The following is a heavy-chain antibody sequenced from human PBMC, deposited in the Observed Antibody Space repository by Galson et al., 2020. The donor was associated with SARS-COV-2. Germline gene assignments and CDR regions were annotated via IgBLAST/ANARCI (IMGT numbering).Heavy chain of an antibody. CDR1: GFNFNNYG. Sequence: GGSLRLSCAASGFNFNNYGIHWVRQAPGKGLEWVAGISYEGSYKYYADSVKGRFTVSRDTSKNTLSLQMNSLRAEDTAVYYCAKRGVVFMRYARNNYMDVWGKGTTVTVSS. D-gene: IGHD3-16*02. CDR2: ISYEGSYK. J-gene: IGHJ6*03. V-gene: IGHV3-30*18. CDR3: AKRGVVFMRYARNNYMDV.